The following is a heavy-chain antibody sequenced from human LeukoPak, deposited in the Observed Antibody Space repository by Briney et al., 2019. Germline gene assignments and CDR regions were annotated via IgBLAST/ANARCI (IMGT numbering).Heavy chain of an antibody. V-gene: IGHV3-48*01. CDR1: GFTFSSYS. CDR3: ARTMTGAFFDY. D-gene: IGHD3-9*01. CDR2: ISSSSSTI. J-gene: IGHJ4*02. Sequence: PGGSLRLSCAASGFTFSSYSMNWVRQAPGKGLEWVSYISSSSSTIYYADSVKGRFTISRDNAKNSLYLQMNSLRAEDTAVYYCARTMTGAFFDYWGQGALVTVSS.